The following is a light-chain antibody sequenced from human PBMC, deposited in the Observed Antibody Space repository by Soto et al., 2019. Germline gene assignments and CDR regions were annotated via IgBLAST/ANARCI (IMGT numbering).Light chain of an antibody. CDR1: QYVSTN. Sequence: ETVMTKFPATLSVSPGARATLSCRASQYVSTNLAWYQQQPGQPPRLLIYDISNMATGIPARFSGSGSETAFALTITSLQSEDFAVYYCQQYDTWPLTFGGGTKVEI. V-gene: IGKV3D-15*01. CDR2: DIS. J-gene: IGKJ4*01. CDR3: QQYDTWPLT.